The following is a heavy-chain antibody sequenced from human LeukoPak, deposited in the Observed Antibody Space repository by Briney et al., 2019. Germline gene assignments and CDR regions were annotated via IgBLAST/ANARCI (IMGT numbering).Heavy chain of an antibody. CDR3: ARDIVVVPAASGMISWFDP. CDR1: GGSISSYY. V-gene: IGHV4-4*07. D-gene: IGHD2-2*01. J-gene: IGHJ5*02. Sequence: SETLSLTCTVSGGSISSYYWSWIRKPAGKGLEWIGRIYTSGSTNYNPSLKSRVTMSVDTSKNQFSLKLSSVTAADTAVYYCARDIVVVPAASGMISWFDPWGQGTLVTVSS. CDR2: IYTSGST.